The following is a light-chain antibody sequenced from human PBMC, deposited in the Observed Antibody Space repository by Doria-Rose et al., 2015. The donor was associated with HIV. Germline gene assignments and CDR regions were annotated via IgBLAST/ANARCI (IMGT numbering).Light chain of an antibody. CDR1: QSFSSTY. Sequence: TQSPGTLSLSPGERATLSCRASQSFSSTYLAWYQQKPGLAPSLLIYDGSTRATGIPDRFSASVSGTDFTLTINRLEPEDFALYYCHQYGTSWTFGQGTKVEI. J-gene: IGKJ1*01. CDR2: DGS. CDR3: HQYGTSWT. V-gene: IGKV3-20*01.